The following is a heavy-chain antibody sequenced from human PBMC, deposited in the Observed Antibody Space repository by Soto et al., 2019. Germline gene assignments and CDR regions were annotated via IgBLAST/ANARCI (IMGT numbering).Heavy chain of an antibody. V-gene: IGHV3-9*01. Sequence: EVQLVESGGGLVQPGRSLRLSCAASGFTFDAYAMHWVRQAPGKGLEWVSGISWNSVNIGYADSVKGRFTISRDNAKNSLSRQKSRLGAEDPALYYWEKGFRGGGSACLDWGGQGPLVT. CDR3: EKGFRGGGSACLDW. J-gene: IGHJ4*02. CDR1: GFTFDAYA. D-gene: IGHD3-3*01. CDR2: ISWNSVNI.